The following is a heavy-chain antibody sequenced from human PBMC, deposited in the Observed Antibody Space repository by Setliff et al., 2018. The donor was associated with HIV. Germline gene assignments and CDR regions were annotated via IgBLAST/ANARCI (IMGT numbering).Heavy chain of an antibody. Sequence: PSETLSLTCTVSGNSTTSSDYYWGWVRQPPGKGLEWIGSIYCSGTTYHNPSLKSRVTISVHTSKNLLSLSLVSVTATDTAIYFCARRSGGYDLFFDSWGQGMLVTVSS. CDR3: ARRSGGYDLFFDS. CDR1: GNSTTSSDYY. D-gene: IGHD5-12*01. V-gene: IGHV4-39*01. J-gene: IGHJ5*02. CDR2: IYCSGTT.